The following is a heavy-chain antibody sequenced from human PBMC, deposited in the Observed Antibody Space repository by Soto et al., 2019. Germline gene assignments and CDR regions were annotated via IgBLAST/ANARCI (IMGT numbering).Heavy chain of an antibody. CDR2: INQDGSYK. J-gene: IGHJ4*02. Sequence: EEHLVESGGSLVQPGGSLRLSCAASGFTFSSYWMSWVRQAPGKGLEWLANINQDGSYKYYVDSVKGRFTISRDNAKNSLYLQMNSLRSEDTAVYYCVHPQVVADIKGGYWGQRTLVTVSS. D-gene: IGHD5-12*01. V-gene: IGHV3-7*01. CDR3: VHPQVVADIKGGY. CDR1: GFTFSSYW.